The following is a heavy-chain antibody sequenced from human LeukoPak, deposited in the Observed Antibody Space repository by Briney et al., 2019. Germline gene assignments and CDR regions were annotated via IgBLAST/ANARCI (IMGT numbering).Heavy chain of an antibody. CDR3: ARAPRGYCSGGSCYSKGSYYYYYMDV. CDR2: IIPIFGTA. Sequence: SVKVSCKASGGTFSSYAISWVRQAPGQGLGWLGGIIPIFGTANYAQTFQGRVTITADKSTSTAYMELSSLRSEDTAVYYCARAPRGYCSGGSCYSKGSYYYYYMDVWGKGTTVTVSS. V-gene: IGHV1-69*06. D-gene: IGHD2-15*01. CDR1: GGTFSSYA. J-gene: IGHJ6*03.